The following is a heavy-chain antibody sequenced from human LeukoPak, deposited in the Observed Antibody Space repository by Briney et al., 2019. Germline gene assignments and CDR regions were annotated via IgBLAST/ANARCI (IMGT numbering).Heavy chain of an antibody. D-gene: IGHD4-17*01. CDR2: ISGSGGST. CDR3: AASTVTTDYYYYYMDV. V-gene: IGHV3-23*01. J-gene: IGHJ6*03. Sequence: PGGSLRLSCAASGFTFSSYAMSWVRRAPGRGLEWVSAISGSGGSTYYADSVKGRFTISRDNSKNTLYLQMNSLRAEDTAVYYCAASTVTTDYYYYYMDVWGKGTTVTVSS. CDR1: GFTFSSYA.